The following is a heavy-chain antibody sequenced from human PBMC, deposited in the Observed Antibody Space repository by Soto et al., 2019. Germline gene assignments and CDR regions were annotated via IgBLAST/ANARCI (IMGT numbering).Heavy chain of an antibody. CDR3: VMVDNYVTPTPQDV. CDR2: ISPYTGNT. CDR1: GYIFVNYG. V-gene: IGHV1-18*01. Sequence: QVQLVQSGDEVKKPGASVKVSCKASGYIFVNYGIAWVRQAPGQGLEWMGWISPYTGNTHSATKTQGRLTMTTDTSTSTAYMVLGSLTSDDTAVYYCVMVDNYVTPTPQDVWGQGTTVTVS. J-gene: IGHJ6*02. D-gene: IGHD3-16*01.